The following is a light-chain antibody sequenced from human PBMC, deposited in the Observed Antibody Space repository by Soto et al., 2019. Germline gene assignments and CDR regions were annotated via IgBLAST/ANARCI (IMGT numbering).Light chain of an antibody. V-gene: IGLV2-14*01. Sequence: QYARSAPASVSGYLAHSTTSSRTRTSSDVGHYNYVSWYQQHPGKAPKLMIYDVNNRPSGVSNRFSGSKSGNTASLTISGLQAEDEADYFCYSYTGSSTPYVLGTGTKVTVL. CDR2: DVN. CDR1: SSDVGHYNY. J-gene: IGLJ1*01. CDR3: YSYTGSSTPYV.